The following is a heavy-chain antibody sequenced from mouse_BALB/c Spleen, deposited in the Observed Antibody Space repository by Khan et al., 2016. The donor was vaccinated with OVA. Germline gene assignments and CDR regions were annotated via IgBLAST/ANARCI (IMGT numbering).Heavy chain of an antibody. J-gene: IGHJ2*01. CDR2: INPSNGGT. D-gene: IGHD2-14*01. CDR1: DYTFTSYY. Sequence: QVQLQQPGAELVKPGASVKLSCKASDYTFTSYYMYWVNQRPGQGLEWIGWINPSNGGTNFNERFRSKATLTVDQSSSTASIQLSSLTSEDSAVYYCSRYDEGYFAYWGQGTTLTVSS. V-gene: IGHV1S81*02. CDR3: SRYDEGYFAY.